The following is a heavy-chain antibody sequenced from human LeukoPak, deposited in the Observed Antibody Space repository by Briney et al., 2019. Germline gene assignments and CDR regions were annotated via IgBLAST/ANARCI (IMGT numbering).Heavy chain of an antibody. J-gene: IGHJ4*02. CDR2: ISGSGGST. CDR3: AKDFTSRFLEWLLLGGPFDY. V-gene: IGHV3-23*01. D-gene: IGHD3-3*01. Sequence: GGSLRLSCAASGFTFSSYAMSWVRQAPGKGLEWVSAISGSGGSTYYADSVKGRFTISRDNAKNSLYLQMNSLRAEDTALYYCAKDFTSRFLEWLLLGGPFDYWGQGTLVTVSS. CDR1: GFTFSSYA.